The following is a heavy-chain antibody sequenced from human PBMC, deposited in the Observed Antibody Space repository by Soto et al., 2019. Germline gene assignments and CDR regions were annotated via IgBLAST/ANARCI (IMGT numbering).Heavy chain of an antibody. J-gene: IGHJ4*02. Sequence: SETLSLTCTVSGGSISFYYWTWIRQPPGRGLEWIAYIYYSGSTNYNPSLKSRVTISVDTSKNQFSLKLSSVTAADTAVYYCARVIEGSGSYYSDYWGQGTQVTVSS. D-gene: IGHD3-22*01. V-gene: IGHV4-59*01. CDR3: ARVIEGSGSYYSDY. CDR1: GGSISFYY. CDR2: IYYSGST.